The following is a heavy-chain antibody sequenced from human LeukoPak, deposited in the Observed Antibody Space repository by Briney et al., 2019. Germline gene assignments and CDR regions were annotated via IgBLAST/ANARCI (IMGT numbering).Heavy chain of an antibody. Sequence: PSETLSLTCTVSGGSISSSSYYWGWIRQPPGKGLEWIGSIYYSGSTYYNPSLKSRVTISVDTSKNQFSLKLSSVIAADTAVYYCARSRITIFGVVTPWGQGTLVRLSS. CDR2: IYYSGST. V-gene: IGHV4-39*01. D-gene: IGHD3-3*01. CDR1: GGSISSSSYY. J-gene: IGHJ5*02. CDR3: ARSRITIFGVVTP.